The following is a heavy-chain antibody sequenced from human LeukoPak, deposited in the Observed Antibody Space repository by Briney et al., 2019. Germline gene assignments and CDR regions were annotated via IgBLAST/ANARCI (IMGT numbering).Heavy chain of an antibody. J-gene: IGHJ4*02. D-gene: IGHD6-19*01. CDR3: ARVAVAGNSGYFFDY. V-gene: IGHV3-23*01. CDR2: ISYGGDYT. Sequence: GGSLRLSCAASGFTFSTFAMSWVRQAPGKGLEWVSGISYGGDYTYYADSVKGRFTISRDNSRNTLSLQMNSLRAEDTAVYYCARVAVAGNSGYFFDYWGQGTLVTVSS. CDR1: GFTFSTFA.